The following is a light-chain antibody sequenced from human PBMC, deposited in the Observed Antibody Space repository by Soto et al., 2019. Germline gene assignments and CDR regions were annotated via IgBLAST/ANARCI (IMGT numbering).Light chain of an antibody. V-gene: IGLV2-14*01. J-gene: IGLJ2*01. CDR1: SSDVGGYNF. Sequence: QSALTQPASVSGSPGQSITISCTGTSSDVGGYNFVSWYQQHPGKAPKLMIYEVSNRPSGVSYRFSGSKSGNTASLTISGLQAEDEADYYCSSYPGSVALVFGGGTKLTVL. CDR3: SSYPGSVALV. CDR2: EVS.